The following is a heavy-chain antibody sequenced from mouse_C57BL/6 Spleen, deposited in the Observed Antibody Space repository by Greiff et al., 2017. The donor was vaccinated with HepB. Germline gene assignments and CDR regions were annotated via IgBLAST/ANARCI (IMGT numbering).Heavy chain of an antibody. CDR1: GYTFTSYW. J-gene: IGHJ3*01. D-gene: IGHD2-5*01. V-gene: IGHV1-53*01. Sequence: QVQLQQPGTELVKPGASVKLSCKASGYTFTSYWMHWVKQRPGQGLEWIGNINPSNGGTNYNEKFKSKATLTVDKSSSTVYMQLSSLTSEDSAVYYCARKGGYYSNLFAYWGQGTLVTVSA. CDR3: ARKGGYYSNLFAY. CDR2: INPSNGGT.